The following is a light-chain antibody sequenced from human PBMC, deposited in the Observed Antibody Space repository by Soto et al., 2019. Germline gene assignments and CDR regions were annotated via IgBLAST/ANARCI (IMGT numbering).Light chain of an antibody. V-gene: IGKV3-20*01. CDR1: KSISSSY. CDR2: GAS. J-gene: IGKJ1*01. Sequence: IVLTQSPGTLSLSPEERTTLSCRASKSISSSYLAWYQQKPCQAPRLLIYGASSRATGIPDRFSGSGSGTDFTLSIIRLEPEDFAVYYGQQYVSSPPGTFGQGTKVDIK. CDR3: QQYVSSPPGT.